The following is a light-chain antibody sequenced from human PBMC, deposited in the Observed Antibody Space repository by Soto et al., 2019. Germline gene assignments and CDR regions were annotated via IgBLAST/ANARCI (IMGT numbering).Light chain of an antibody. J-gene: IGKJ1*01. Sequence: EIVLTQSPGTLSLSPGERATLSCRASQSVSSKYLAWYQQKPGQAPRVLIYGTSIRASGVPERFSGGGSGTDFTLTISRLEPEDFAVYYCQQYGSSRTFGQGTKVDIK. V-gene: IGKV3-20*01. CDR2: GTS. CDR3: QQYGSSRT. CDR1: QSVSSKY.